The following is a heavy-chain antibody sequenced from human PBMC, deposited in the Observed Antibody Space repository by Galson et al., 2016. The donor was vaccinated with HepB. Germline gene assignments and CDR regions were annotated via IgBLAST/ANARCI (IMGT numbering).Heavy chain of an antibody. Sequence: SLRLSCAASGFSFSDYAIHWVRQAPGKGPEWLSIISYGNSLYYADSVKGRFTITSDNSKNTVYLQMNNLRREDAALYYCARDWGSSGWYNWFDPWGQGTLVTVSS. V-gene: IGHV3-30*04. J-gene: IGHJ5*02. D-gene: IGHD6-19*01. CDR1: GFSFSDYA. CDR2: ISYGNSL. CDR3: ARDWGSSGWYNWFDP.